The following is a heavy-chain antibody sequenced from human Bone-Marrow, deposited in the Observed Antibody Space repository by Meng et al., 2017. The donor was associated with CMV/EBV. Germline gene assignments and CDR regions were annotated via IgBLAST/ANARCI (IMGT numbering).Heavy chain of an antibody. Sequence: ASVKVSCKASGYTFTRYDIMWVRQATGQGLEWMGIINPSGGSTSYAQKFQGRVTMTRDTSTSTVYMELSSLRSEDTAVYYCARRGDYGDLYGMDVWGQGTTVTVSS. CDR1: GYTFTRYD. V-gene: IGHV1-46*01. J-gene: IGHJ6*02. CDR2: INPSGGST. CDR3: ARRGDYGDLYGMDV. D-gene: IGHD4-17*01.